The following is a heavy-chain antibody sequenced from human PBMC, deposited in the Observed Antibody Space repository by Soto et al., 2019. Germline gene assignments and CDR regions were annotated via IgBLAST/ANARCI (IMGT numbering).Heavy chain of an antibody. J-gene: IGHJ4*02. D-gene: IGHD6-19*01. Sequence: QITLKESGPPLVNPTQTLTLTCSFSGFSLTSSGVGVGWFRQPPGKALEWLGLIYWNDDDRYRASLHSRLTITKDTSKNQVVLTMTNMDPVDTATYYCAHRPGGSGFRYYFDYWGQGTLVTVSP. CDR1: GFSLTSSGVG. CDR3: AHRPGGSGFRYYFDY. CDR2: IYWNDDD. V-gene: IGHV2-5*01.